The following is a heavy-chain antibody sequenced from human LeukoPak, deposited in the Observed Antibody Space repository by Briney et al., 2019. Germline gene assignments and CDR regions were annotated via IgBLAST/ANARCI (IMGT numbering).Heavy chain of an antibody. CDR3: ARLKGCRGNYYGSGSYYKCYYFDY. J-gene: IGHJ4*02. V-gene: IGHV4-34*01. Sequence: SETLSLTCAVYGGSFSGYYWSWIRQPPGKGLEWIGEINHSGSTNYNPSPKSRVTISVDTSKNQFSLKLSSVTAADTAVYYCARLKGCRGNYYGSGSYYKCYYFDYWGQGTLVTVSS. CDR2: INHSGST. CDR1: GGSFSGYY. D-gene: IGHD3-10*01.